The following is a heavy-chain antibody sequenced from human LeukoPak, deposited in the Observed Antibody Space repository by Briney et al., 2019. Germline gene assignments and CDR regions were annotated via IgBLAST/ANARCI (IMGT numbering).Heavy chain of an antibody. CDR1: GGSISSYY. V-gene: IGHV4-59*01. CDR3: ARMSDDYGENFDY. D-gene: IGHD4-17*01. CDR2: MYDSGNT. Sequence: SETLSLTCTVSGGSISSYYWSWIRQPPGKGLEWIGYMYDSGNTRYNSSLKSRVTISVDTSKNQFYLKLSSVTAADTAVYYCARMSDDYGENFDYWGQGTLVTVSS. J-gene: IGHJ4*02.